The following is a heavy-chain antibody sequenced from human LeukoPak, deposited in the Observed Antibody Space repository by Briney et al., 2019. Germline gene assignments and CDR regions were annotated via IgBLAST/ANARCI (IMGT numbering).Heavy chain of an antibody. CDR2: INPSGGST. Sequence: ASVKVSCKASGYTFTSYGISWVRQAPGQGLEWMGIINPSGGSTSYAQKFQGRVTITRDTSASTAYMELSSLRSEDMAVYYCARGVGVLLWFGEFLLDPWGQGTLVTVSS. V-gene: IGHV1-46*01. D-gene: IGHD3-10*01. J-gene: IGHJ5*02. CDR1: GYTFTSYG. CDR3: ARGVGVLLWFGEFLLDP.